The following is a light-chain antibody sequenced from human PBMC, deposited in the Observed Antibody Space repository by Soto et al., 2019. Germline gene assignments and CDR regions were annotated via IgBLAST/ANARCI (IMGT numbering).Light chain of an antibody. J-gene: IGKJ2*01. Sequence: EIVLTQSPGTLSLSPGERATLSCRASQSVSSSYLAWYQQKPGQAPRLLIYGASSRATGSPDRCSGSGSGTDLTLTISRLEPEDFAVYYCQQYGSSPPYTFGQGTKLEIK. V-gene: IGKV3-20*01. CDR3: QQYGSSPPYT. CDR1: QSVSSSY. CDR2: GAS.